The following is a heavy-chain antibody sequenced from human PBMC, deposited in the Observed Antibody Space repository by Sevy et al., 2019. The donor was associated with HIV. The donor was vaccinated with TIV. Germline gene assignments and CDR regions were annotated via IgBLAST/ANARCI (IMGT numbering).Heavy chain of an antibody. V-gene: IGHV3-15*01. CDR2: IKSNTDGGTI. Sequence: GGSLRLSCAASGFTFSSAWMSWVRLAPGKGLEWVGHIKSNTDGGTIDYAAPVKGRFTISREDSKNTLYLQMNSLKTEYTAVYYCITDPGYRGYDEEVINYYYYGMDVWGQVTTVTVSS. J-gene: IGHJ6*02. CDR3: ITDPGYRGYDEEVINYYYYGMDV. CDR1: GFTFSSAW. D-gene: IGHD5-12*01.